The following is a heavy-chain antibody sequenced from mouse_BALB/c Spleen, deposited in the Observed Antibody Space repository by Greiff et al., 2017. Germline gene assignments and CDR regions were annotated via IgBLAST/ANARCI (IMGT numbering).Heavy chain of an antibody. Sequence: DLVKPGASVKLSCKASGYTFTSYWINWIKQRPGQGLEWIGRIAPGSGSTYYNEMFKGKATLTVDTSSSTAYIQLSSLSSEDSAVYFCARGDGSYAMDYWGQGTSVTVSS. J-gene: IGHJ4*01. V-gene: IGHV1S41*01. CDR1: GYTFTSYW. D-gene: IGHD3-2*02. CDR3: ARGDGSYAMDY. CDR2: IAPGSGST.